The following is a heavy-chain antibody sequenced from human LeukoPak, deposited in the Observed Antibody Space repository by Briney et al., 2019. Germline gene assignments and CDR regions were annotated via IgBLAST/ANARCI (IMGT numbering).Heavy chain of an antibody. J-gene: IGHJ5*02. Sequence: SETLSLTCAVSGGSLSSGGFSWSWIRQPPGKGLEWIGYIYHSGSTYYSPPLKSRVTISLDRSKNQFSLKLTSVTAADTAVYYCARGTERASWFDPWGQGTLVTVSS. V-gene: IGHV4-30-2*01. D-gene: IGHD1-1*01. CDR3: ARGTERASWFDP. CDR2: IYHSGST. CDR1: GGSLSSGGFS.